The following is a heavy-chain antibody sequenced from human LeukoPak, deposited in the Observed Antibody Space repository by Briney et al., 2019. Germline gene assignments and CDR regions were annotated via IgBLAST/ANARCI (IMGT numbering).Heavy chain of an antibody. CDR3: AKDMGGGGGDDALFDY. Sequence: GGSLRLSCAASGFTFSSYGMHWVRQAPGKGLEWVAAISYDGSNRYYADSVKGRFTISRDNSKNTLYLQMNSLRTEDTAVYYCAKDMGGGGGDDALFDYWGQGTLFTVSS. J-gene: IGHJ4*02. CDR1: GFTFSSYG. V-gene: IGHV3-30*18. CDR2: ISYDGSNR. D-gene: IGHD5-12*01.